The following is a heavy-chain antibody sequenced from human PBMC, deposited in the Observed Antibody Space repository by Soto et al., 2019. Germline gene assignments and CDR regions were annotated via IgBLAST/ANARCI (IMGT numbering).Heavy chain of an antibody. Sequence: SETLSLTCTVSGDSISTYYWSWIRQPAGKGLEWIGRIDASGNTNYNPSLKSRVTMSVDTSKKQFSLTLTSVTAADTAVYYCARYSSNWFQTEGMDVWGQGTTVTVSS. CDR3: ARYSSNWFQTEGMDV. D-gene: IGHD6-13*01. CDR1: GDSISTYY. CDR2: IDASGNT. J-gene: IGHJ6*02. V-gene: IGHV4-4*07.